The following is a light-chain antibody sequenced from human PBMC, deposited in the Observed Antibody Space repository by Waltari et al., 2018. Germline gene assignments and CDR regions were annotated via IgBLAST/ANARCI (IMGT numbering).Light chain of an antibody. CDR1: AANIGSNY. J-gene: IGLJ3*02. Sequence: QSVLTQPPSAAGTPGQKFSVPCSGRAANIGSNYAYGYQHGPGTAPQLLRYMNERRPSGVPDRFSCSKSGTSASLAISGLRSEDEADYFCTSWDDSLNAWVFGGGTKLTVL. V-gene: IGLV1-47*01. CDR2: MNE. CDR3: TSWDDSLNAWV.